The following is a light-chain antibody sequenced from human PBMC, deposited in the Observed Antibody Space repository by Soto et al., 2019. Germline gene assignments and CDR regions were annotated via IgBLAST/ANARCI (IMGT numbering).Light chain of an antibody. Sequence: EMVLTQSPATLSGSPGERVTLSCRASRSISRNLARYQQKAGQAPRLLIYGASTRATGIPDRFSGRGSGTEFTLTINGLQSEDFATYYCQPHNNWPVVTFGGGTRVEIK. CDR3: QPHNNWPVVT. V-gene: IGKV3-15*01. CDR2: GAS. CDR1: RSISRN. J-gene: IGKJ4*01.